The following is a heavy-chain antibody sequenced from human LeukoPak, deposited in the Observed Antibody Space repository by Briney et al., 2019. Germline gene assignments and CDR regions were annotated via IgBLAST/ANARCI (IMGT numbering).Heavy chain of an antibody. CDR3: ARLGIITAAGSNDY. CDR1: GFTFSSYA. CDR2: ISYSGDTI. J-gene: IGHJ4*02. Sequence: GGSLRLSCAASGFTFSSYAMSWIRQAPGKGLEWVSYISYSGDTIYYADSVKGRFTVSRDNAKNSLYLQMNSLRAEDTAVYYCARLGIITAAGSNDYWGQGTLVTVSS. V-gene: IGHV3-11*01. D-gene: IGHD6-13*01.